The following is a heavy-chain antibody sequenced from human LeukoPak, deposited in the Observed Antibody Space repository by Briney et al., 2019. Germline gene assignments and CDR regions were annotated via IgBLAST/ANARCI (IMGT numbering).Heavy chain of an antibody. CDR1: GFTFSSYA. V-gene: IGHV3-30*01. CDR2: ISYDGSNK. D-gene: IGHD5-24*01. J-gene: IGHJ4*02. CDR3: ARTGRDGYNFYY. Sequence: PGRPLRLSCAASGFTFSSYAMHWVRQAPGKGLEWVAVISYDGSNKYYADSVKGRFTISRDNSKNTLYLQMNSLRAEDTAVYYCARTGRDGYNFYYWGQGTLVTVSS.